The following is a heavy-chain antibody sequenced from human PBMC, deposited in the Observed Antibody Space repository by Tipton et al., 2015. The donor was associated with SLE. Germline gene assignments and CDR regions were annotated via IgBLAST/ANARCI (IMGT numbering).Heavy chain of an antibody. CDR2: IFYSGGT. J-gene: IGHJ4*02. CDR3: ARGTNYDSSGYYSY. Sequence: TLSLTCTVSGASIGSHHWTWIRQPPGKGLEWIGNIFYSGGTNYNPSLKSRVTISVDTSKNQFSLKLSSVTAADTAVYYCARGTNYDSSGYYSYWGQGTLVTVSS. V-gene: IGHV4-59*11. D-gene: IGHD3-22*01. CDR1: GASIGSHH.